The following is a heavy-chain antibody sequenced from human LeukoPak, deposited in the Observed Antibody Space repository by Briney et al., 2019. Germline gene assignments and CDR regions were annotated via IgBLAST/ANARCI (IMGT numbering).Heavy chain of an antibody. CDR2: INHSGST. Sequence: SSETLSLTCDVSGGSISTDDYWWGWIRQPPGKGLEWIGEINHSGSTNYNPSLKSRVTISVDTSKNQFSLKLSSVTAADTAVYYCARVSIVVVPAANRSGAFDIWGQGTMVTASS. D-gene: IGHD2-2*01. CDR3: ARVSIVVVPAANRSGAFDI. J-gene: IGHJ3*02. CDR1: GGSISTDDYW. V-gene: IGHV4-34*01.